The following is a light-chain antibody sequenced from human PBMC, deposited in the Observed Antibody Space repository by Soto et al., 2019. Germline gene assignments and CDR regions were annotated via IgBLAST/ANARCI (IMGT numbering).Light chain of an antibody. CDR3: CSYAGSSTLV. J-gene: IGLJ2*01. Sequence: QSALTQPASVSGSPGKWTTISCTGTSSDVGSYNLVSWYQQHPGKAPKLMIYEGSKRPSGVSNRFSGSKSGNTASLTISGLQAEDEADYYCCSYAGSSTLVFGGGTKLTVL. V-gene: IGLV2-23*01. CDR2: EGS. CDR1: SSDVGSYNL.